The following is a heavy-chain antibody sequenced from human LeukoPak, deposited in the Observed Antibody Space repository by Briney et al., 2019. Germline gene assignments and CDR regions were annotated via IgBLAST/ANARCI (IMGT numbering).Heavy chain of an antibody. CDR2: INPNSGGT. Sequence: ASVEVSCKASGHTFGDHYLHWVRQAPGQGLEWMGWINPNSGGTKYAQRFQGRVTMTRDTSISTAYMELRRLRSDDTAVYYCARVLLRTGIPEGFDPWGRGTLVTVSS. V-gene: IGHV1-2*02. CDR1: GHTFGDHY. D-gene: IGHD1-14*01. CDR3: ARVLLRTGIPEGFDP. J-gene: IGHJ5*02.